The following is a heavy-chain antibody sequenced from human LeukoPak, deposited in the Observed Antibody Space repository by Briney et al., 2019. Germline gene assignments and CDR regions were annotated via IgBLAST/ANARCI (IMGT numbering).Heavy chain of an antibody. D-gene: IGHD1-26*01. CDR2: ISYDGSNK. J-gene: IGHJ6*03. V-gene: IGHV3-30*04. CDR3: ARGHSGIYYYYYYMDV. CDR1: GFTFSSYA. Sequence: GGSLRLSCAASGFTFSSYAMHWVRQAPGKGLEWVAVISYDGSNKYYADSVKGRFTISRDNSKNTLYLQMNSLKAEDTAVYYCARGHSGIYYYYYYMDVWGKGTTVTVSS.